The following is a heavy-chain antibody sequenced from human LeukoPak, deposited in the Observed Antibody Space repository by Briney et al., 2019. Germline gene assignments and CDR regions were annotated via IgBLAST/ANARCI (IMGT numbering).Heavy chain of an antibody. CDR3: ARPRIVGAPGYFQH. Sequence: SETLSLTCSVSGGSIRSYYWSWIRQPPGKGLEWIGEINHSGSTNYNPSLKSRVTISVDTSKNQFSLKLSSVTAADTAVYYCARPRIVGAPGYFQHWGQGTLVTVSS. V-gene: IGHV4-34*01. CDR2: INHSGST. CDR1: GGSIRSYY. D-gene: IGHD1-26*01. J-gene: IGHJ1*01.